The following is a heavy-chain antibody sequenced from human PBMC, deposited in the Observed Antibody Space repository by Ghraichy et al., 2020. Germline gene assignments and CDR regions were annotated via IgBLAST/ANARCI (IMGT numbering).Heavy chain of an antibody. CDR3: ARGLGTRITMIVVVINPSYYFDY. CDR1: GYTFTSYD. V-gene: IGHV1-8*01. CDR2: MNPNSGNT. J-gene: IGHJ4*02. D-gene: IGHD3-22*01. Sequence: ASVKVSCKASGYTFTSYDINWVRQATGQGLEWMGWMNPNSGNTGYAQKFQGRVTMTRNTSISTAYMELSSLRSEDTAVYYCARGLGTRITMIVVVINPSYYFDYWGQGTLVTVSS.